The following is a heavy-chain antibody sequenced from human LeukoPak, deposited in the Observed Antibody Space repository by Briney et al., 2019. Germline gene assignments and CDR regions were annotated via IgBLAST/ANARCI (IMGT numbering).Heavy chain of an antibody. D-gene: IGHD6-13*01. Sequence: SETLSLTCAVYGGSFSGYYWSWIRQPPGKGLEWIGEINHSGSTNYNPSLKSRVTISVDTSKNQSSLKLSSVTAADTAVYYCARFTAAAGLLNYWGQGTLVTVSS. CDR1: GGSFSGYY. V-gene: IGHV4-34*01. J-gene: IGHJ4*02. CDR3: ARFTAAAGLLNY. CDR2: INHSGST.